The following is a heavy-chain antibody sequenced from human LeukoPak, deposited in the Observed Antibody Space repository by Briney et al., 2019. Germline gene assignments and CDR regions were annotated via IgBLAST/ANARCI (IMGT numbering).Heavy chain of an antibody. V-gene: IGHV5-51*01. CDR3: ARHDGDYESYYYMDV. D-gene: IGHD4-17*01. CDR1: GYSFTSDV. CDR2: IDPRDSDT. Sequence: TSGKTTGYSFTSDVIGWGVDIRGKRLKRMKIIDPRDSDTRYSPSFQGQVSISVDKSISTAYLQWSSLKASDTAIYYCARHDGDYESYYYMDVWGKGTTVIVSS. J-gene: IGHJ6*03.